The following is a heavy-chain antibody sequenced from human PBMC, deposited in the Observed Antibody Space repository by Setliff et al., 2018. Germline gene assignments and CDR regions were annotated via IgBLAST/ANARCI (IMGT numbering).Heavy chain of an antibody. D-gene: IGHD3-10*01. V-gene: IGHV4-59*08. CDR2: IYYSGST. CDR1: GASVSSHY. J-gene: IGHJ3*01. Sequence: SETLSLTCTVSGASVSSHYWDWIRQPPGKGLEWIGFIYYSGSTNYNPSLKSRVTISVDSAKNHFSLNLRSVTAADTAIYYCARPPKWFGEVIIGALDVWGQGTVVTVSS. CDR3: ARPPKWFGEVIIGALDV.